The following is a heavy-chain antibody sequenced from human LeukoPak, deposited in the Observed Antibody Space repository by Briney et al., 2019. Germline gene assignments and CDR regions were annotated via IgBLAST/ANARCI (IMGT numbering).Heavy chain of an antibody. CDR1: GYTFTGYY. V-gene: IGHV1-2*02. Sequence: ASVKVSCKASGYTFTGYYIHWVRQAPGQGLKWMGWINPDSGGTSSAQKFQGRVTMTRDTSISTAYMELNRLRSDDTAVYYCARAGGGYSSGWGAFDIWGQGTMVTVS. CDR3: ARAGGGYSSGWGAFDI. CDR2: INPDSGGT. J-gene: IGHJ3*02. D-gene: IGHD5-18*01.